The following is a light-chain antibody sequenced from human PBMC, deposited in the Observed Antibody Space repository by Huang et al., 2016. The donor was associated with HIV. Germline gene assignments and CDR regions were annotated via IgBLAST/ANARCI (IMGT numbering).Light chain of an antibody. CDR3: QQYNNWPFT. J-gene: IGKJ3*01. V-gene: IGKV3-15*01. Sequence: ERVMTQSPVTLSVSPGERATFSCRASQSISSKLAWYQQKPGQAPRLRLYGASTMATGIPARFSGSGSGTEFTLTISSLQSEDFAVYYCQQYNNWPFTFGPGTRVDIK. CDR1: QSISSK. CDR2: GAS.